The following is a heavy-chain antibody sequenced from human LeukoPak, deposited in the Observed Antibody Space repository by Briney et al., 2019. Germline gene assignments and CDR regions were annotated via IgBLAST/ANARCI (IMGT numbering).Heavy chain of an antibody. J-gene: IGHJ4*02. Sequence: PGGSLRLPCEASGFTFSSHWMHWVRQAPGKGLVWVSRINSDGSSTTYADSVKGRFTISRDNAKNTLYLQMSSLRAEDTGVFYCARDVAYSAFDYWGQGTLVTVSS. CDR1: GFTFSSHW. D-gene: IGHD2-21*01. CDR3: ARDVAYSAFDY. CDR2: INSDGSST. V-gene: IGHV3-74*03.